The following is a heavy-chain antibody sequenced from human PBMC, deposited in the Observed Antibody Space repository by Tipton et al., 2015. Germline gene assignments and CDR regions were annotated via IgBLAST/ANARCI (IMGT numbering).Heavy chain of an antibody. CDR1: GTSVSSGGYY. CDR3: ARQAPIAVAASNWFDP. CDR2: IYYSGST. D-gene: IGHD6-19*01. J-gene: IGHJ5*02. V-gene: IGHV4-31*03. Sequence: TLSLTCTVSGTSVSSGGYYWSWIRQHPGKGLEWIGYIYYSGSTYYNPSLKSRVTISVDTSKNQFSRKLSSVTAADTAVYYCARQAPIAVAASNWFDPWDQGTLVTVSS.